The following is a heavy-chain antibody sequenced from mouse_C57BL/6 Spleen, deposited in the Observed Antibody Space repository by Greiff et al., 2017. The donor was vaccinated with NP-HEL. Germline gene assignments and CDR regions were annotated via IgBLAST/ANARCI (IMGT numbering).Heavy chain of an antibody. CDR3: TRKNDYDGYYYAMDY. D-gene: IGHD2-4*01. Sequence: QVQLKQSGAELVRPGASVTLSCKASGYTFTDYEMHWVKQTPVHGLEWIGAIEPETGGTAYNQKFKGKAILTADKSSSTAYMELRSLTSEDSAVYYCTRKNDYDGYYYAMDYWGQGTSVTVSS. CDR2: IEPETGGT. CDR1: GYTFTDYE. J-gene: IGHJ4*01. V-gene: IGHV1-15*01.